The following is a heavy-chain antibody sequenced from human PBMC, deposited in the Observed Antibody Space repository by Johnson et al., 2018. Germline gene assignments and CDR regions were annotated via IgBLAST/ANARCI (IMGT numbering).Heavy chain of an antibody. CDR1: GFTFSSYA. Sequence: QVQLVESGGGVVQPGRSLRLSCAASGFTFSSYAMHWVRQAPGKGLEWVAVISYDGSNKYDADVVKGRFTISRENSKNTLYLQMNSLRAEDTSVYYCARDGLVRGVIISYYYYYMDVWGKGTTVTVSS. J-gene: IGHJ6*03. CDR3: ARDGLVRGVIISYYYYYMDV. V-gene: IGHV3-30-3*01. D-gene: IGHD3-10*01. CDR2: ISYDGSNK.